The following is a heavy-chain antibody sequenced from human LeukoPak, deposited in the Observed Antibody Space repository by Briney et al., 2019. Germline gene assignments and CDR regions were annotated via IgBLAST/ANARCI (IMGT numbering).Heavy chain of an antibody. CDR3: TRHRGYNYGYADY. CDR2: VYPSDSDT. J-gene: IGHJ4*02. Sequence: WMRIVYPSDSDTKYSPSFQGQVTISADKSISTAYLQWSSLKASDTAIYYCTRHRGYNYGYADYWGQGTLVTVSS. D-gene: IGHD5-18*01. V-gene: IGHV5-51*01.